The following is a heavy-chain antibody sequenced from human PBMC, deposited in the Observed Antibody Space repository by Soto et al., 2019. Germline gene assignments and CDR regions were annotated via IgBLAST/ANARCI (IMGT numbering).Heavy chain of an antibody. J-gene: IGHJ5*02. CDR3: ARDPTGGYCSSTSCYYRFDP. D-gene: IGHD2-2*01. V-gene: IGHV1-69*06. CDR2: IIPIFGTA. Sequence: VASVKVSCKASGGTFSSYAISWVRQAPGQGLEWMGGIIPIFGTANYAQKFQGRVTITADKSTSTAYMELSSLRSEDTAVYYCARDPTGGYCSSTSCYYRFDPWGQGTLVTVSS. CDR1: GGTFSSYA.